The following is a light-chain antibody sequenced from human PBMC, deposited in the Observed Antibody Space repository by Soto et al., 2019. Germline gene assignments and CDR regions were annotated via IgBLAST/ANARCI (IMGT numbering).Light chain of an antibody. J-gene: IGKJ4*01. Sequence: EIMLTQSPATLSLSPGERATLSCMASQSVNSNYLAWYQQKPGQAPRLLIHGASSRATGIPDRFSGSGSGTDFTLTISRLEPEDFVMYYCQQYSRSPLTFGGGTKVDIK. CDR2: GAS. CDR1: QSVNSNY. V-gene: IGKV3-20*01. CDR3: QQYSRSPLT.